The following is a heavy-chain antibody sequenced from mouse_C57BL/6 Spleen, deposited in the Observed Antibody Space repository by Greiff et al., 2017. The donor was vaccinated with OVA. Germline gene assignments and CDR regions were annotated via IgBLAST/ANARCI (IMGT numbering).Heavy chain of an antibody. Sequence: VHLVESGAELVRPGTSVKVSCKASGYAFTNYLIEWVKQRPGQGLEWIGVINPGSGGTNYNEKFKGKATLTADKSSSTAYMQLSSLTSEDSAVYFCARAPYDYDDEGFDYWGQGTTLTVSS. CDR1: GYAFTNYL. CDR2: INPGSGGT. CDR3: ARAPYDYDDEGFDY. V-gene: IGHV1-54*01. D-gene: IGHD2-4*01. J-gene: IGHJ2*01.